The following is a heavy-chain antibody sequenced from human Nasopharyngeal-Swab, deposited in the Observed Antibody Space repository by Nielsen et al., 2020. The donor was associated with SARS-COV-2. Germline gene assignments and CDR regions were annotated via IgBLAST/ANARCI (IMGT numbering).Heavy chain of an antibody. D-gene: IGHD3-22*01. J-gene: IGHJ5*02. Sequence: VRQMPGKGLEWMGIIYPGDSDTRYSPSFQGQVTISADKSISTAYLQWSSLKASDTAMYYRARHGLKGNWFDPWGQGTLITVSS. V-gene: IGHV5-51*01. CDR2: IYPGDSDT. CDR3: ARHGLKGNWFDP.